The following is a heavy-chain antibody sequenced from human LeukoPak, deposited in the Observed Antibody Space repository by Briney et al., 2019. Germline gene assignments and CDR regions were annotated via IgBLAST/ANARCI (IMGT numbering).Heavy chain of an antibody. V-gene: IGHV7-4-1*02. CDR2: INTNTGNP. J-gene: IGHJ3*01. D-gene: IGHD3-3*01. CDR3: ARGGVLRFLEIDPLS. Sequence: ASVKVSCKASGYTFTSYAMNWVRQAPGQGLEWMGWINTNTGNPTYAQGFTGRFVFSLGTSVSTAYLQISSLKAEDTAVYYCARGGVLRFLEIDPLSWGQGTMVTVSS. CDR1: GYTFTSYA.